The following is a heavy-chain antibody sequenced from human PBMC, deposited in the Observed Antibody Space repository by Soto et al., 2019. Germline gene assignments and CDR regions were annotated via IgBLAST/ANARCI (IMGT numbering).Heavy chain of an antibody. J-gene: IGHJ6*02. CDR2: ISSSSSYI. V-gene: IGHV3-21*01. Sequence: GGSLRLSCAASGFTFSSYSMNWVRQAPGKGLEWVSSISSSSSYIYYADSLKGRFTISRDNAKNTLYLQMNSLRAEDTAVYYCTRVGGSVSGMDVWGQGTTVTVSS. CDR3: TRVGGSVSGMDV. D-gene: IGHD1-26*01. CDR1: GFTFSSYS.